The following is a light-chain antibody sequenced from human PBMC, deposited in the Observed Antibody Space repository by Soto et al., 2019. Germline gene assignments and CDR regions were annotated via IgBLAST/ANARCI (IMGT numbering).Light chain of an antibody. V-gene: IGKV3-20*01. Sequence: EIVLTQSPGTRSLSPGERATLSCRASQSVTSSYLAWYQQKPGQAPRLVMYGASIRTSGIPDRFSGSGSGTDFTLTISRLEPEDFAVYYCQQYVRAPWTFGQGTKVDIK. J-gene: IGKJ1*01. CDR3: QQYVRAPWT. CDR1: QSVTSSY. CDR2: GAS.